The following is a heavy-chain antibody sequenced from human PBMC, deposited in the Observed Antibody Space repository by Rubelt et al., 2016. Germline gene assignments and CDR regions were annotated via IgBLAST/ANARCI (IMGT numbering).Heavy chain of an antibody. D-gene: IGHD6-13*01. Sequence: QVQLQQWGAGLLKPSETLSLTCAVYGGSFRGYYWSWIRQPPGQGLDWCGEINHSGSTNYNPALKSRVTISVETSKNQFSLKRSSGTAADTAVYYCARGLARAAAAARRLWFDPWGQGTLVTVSS. CDR3: ARGLARAAAAARRLWFDP. V-gene: IGHV4-34*01. J-gene: IGHJ5*02. CDR1: GGSFRGYY. CDR2: INHSGST.